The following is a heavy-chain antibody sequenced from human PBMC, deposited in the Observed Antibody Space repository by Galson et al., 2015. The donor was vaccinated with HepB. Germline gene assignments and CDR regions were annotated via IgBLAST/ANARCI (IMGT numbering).Heavy chain of an antibody. D-gene: IGHD2/OR15-2a*01. Sequence: SLRLSCAASGFTFSSYWMHWVRQAPGKGLVWVSRIKTDGSRTNYADSVKGRFTISRDNAKNTLYVQMNNVRADDTAIYYCARGTLSPDYWGPGTLVTVSS. J-gene: IGHJ4*02. CDR1: GFTFSSYW. V-gene: IGHV3-74*01. CDR3: ARGTLSPDY. CDR2: IKTDGSRT.